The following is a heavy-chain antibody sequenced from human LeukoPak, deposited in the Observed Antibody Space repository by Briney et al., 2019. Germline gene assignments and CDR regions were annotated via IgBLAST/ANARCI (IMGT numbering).Heavy chain of an antibody. Sequence: GGSLRLSCAAYGLTFSSYWMSWVRQAPGKGLERVANMKEDGSEKNYVDSVKGRFTISRDNAKSSLYLQMNSLRAEDTAVYYCARDRGYSTFDFWGQGTLVIVTS. V-gene: IGHV3-7*04. J-gene: IGHJ4*02. CDR3: ARDRGYSTFDF. CDR2: MKEDGSEK. D-gene: IGHD4-11*01. CDR1: GLTFSSYW.